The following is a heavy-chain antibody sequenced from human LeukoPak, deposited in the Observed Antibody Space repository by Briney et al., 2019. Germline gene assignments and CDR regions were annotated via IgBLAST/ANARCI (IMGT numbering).Heavy chain of an antibody. V-gene: IGHV3-23*01. J-gene: IGHJ4*02. CDR2: ISGSGGGT. CDR3: ANPKGDSGSYYTFDY. CDR1: GFIFSRYA. D-gene: IGHD3-10*01. Sequence: PGGSLRLSCTGSGFIFSRYAVSWVRQAPGKGLEWVSTISGSGGGTYYADSVKGRFTISRDNSKNTLYLQMNSLRAEDTAIYYCANPKGDSGSYYTFDYWGQGTLVTVSS.